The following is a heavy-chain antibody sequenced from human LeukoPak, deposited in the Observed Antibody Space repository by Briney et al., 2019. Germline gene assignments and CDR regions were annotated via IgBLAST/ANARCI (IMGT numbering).Heavy chain of an antibody. Sequence: GGSLRLSCAASGFTFSSYWMSWVRQAPGKGLEWVTNIKQDGSEKYYVDSVKGRFTISRDNAKNSLYLQMNSLRAEDTAVYYCARDHLGTPYYYYYGMDVWGQGTTVTVSS. CDR2: IKQDGSEK. V-gene: IGHV3-7*01. J-gene: IGHJ6*02. CDR3: ARDHLGTPYYYYYGMDV. CDR1: GFTFSSYW.